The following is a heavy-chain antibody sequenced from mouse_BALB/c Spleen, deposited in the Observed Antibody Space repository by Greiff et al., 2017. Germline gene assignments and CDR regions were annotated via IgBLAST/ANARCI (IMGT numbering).Heavy chain of an antibody. CDR1: GSSLTSYG. V-gene: IGHV2-9*02. J-gene: IGHJ2*01. CDR2: IWAGGST. CDR3: AREYYGNYHYFDY. D-gene: IGHD2-1*01. Sequence: VNVVESGPGLVAPSQSLSITCTVSGSSLTSYGVHWVRQPPGKGLEWLGVIWAGGSTNYNSALMSRLSISKDNSKSQVFLKMNSLQTDDTAMYYCAREYYGNYHYFDYWGQGTTLTVSS.